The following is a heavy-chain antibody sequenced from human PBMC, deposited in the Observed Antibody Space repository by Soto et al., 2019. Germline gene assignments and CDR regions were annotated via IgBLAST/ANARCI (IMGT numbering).Heavy chain of an antibody. CDR1: GFTFSSYA. V-gene: IGHV3-23*01. CDR2: ISGSGGST. J-gene: IGHJ4*02. D-gene: IGHD1-26*01. Sequence: EVQLLESGGGLVQPGGSLRLSCAASGFTFSSYAMSWVRQAPGKGLEWVSAISGSGGSTYYADSVKGRFTISRDNSKNTLYLQMNSLRAEDTAVYYCAKQRSGGVGGSYWRGFDYWGQGTLVTVSS. CDR3: AKQRSGGVGGSYWRGFDY.